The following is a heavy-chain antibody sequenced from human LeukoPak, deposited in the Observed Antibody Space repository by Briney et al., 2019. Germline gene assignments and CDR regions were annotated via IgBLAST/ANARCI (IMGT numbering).Heavy chain of an antibody. CDR3: ARGSWYFDY. CDR2: INHSGST. V-gene: IGHV4-34*01. D-gene: IGHD6-6*01. Sequence: SETLSLTCAVYGGSFSGYYWSWIRQPPGKGLEWIGEINHSGSTNYNPSLKSRVTISVDTSKNQFSLKLSSVTAADTAVYYCARGSWYFDYWGQGTLVTVSS. J-gene: IGHJ4*02. CDR1: GGSFSGYY.